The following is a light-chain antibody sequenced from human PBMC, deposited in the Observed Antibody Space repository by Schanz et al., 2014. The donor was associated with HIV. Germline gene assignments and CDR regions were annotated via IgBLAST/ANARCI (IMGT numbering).Light chain of an antibody. CDR1: QSVSSY. CDR3: QQYDNWPRT. CDR2: AAS. V-gene: IGKV3-15*01. Sequence: ETVMTQSPATLSVSPGERATLSCRASQSVSSYLAWYQQKPGQAPRLLIYAASTRVTGVPARVSGSGSGTEFTLSISSLQSEDFAVYYCQQYDNWPRTFGEGTKVEIK. J-gene: IGKJ1*01.